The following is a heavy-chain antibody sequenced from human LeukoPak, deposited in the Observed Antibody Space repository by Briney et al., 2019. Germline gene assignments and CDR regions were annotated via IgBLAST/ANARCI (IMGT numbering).Heavy chain of an antibody. V-gene: IGHV4-39*01. Sequence: SETLSLTCTVSGGSISSSNYYWGWIRQPPGMGLEWIVHIYYTGSTYYNPSLKSRVTISVDTSNSQFSLKLSSVTAADTAVYFCARLPKRVTILSTQCYFDYWGQGTLVTVSS. J-gene: IGHJ4*02. CDR1: GGSISSSNYY. CDR2: IYYTGST. CDR3: ARLPKRVTILSTQCYFDY. D-gene: IGHD2-21*01.